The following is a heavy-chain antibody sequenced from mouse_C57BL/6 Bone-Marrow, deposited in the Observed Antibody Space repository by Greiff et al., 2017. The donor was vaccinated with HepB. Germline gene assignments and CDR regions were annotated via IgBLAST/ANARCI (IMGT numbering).Heavy chain of an antibody. J-gene: IGHJ1*03. CDR3: ARYPYYYGSSHWYFDV. V-gene: IGHV7-3*01. CDR2: IRNKANGYTT. D-gene: IGHD1-1*01. Sequence: DVKLVESGGGLVQPGGSLSLSCAASGFTFTDYYMSWVRQPPGKALEWLGFIRNKANGYTTEYSASVKGRFTISRDNSQSILYLQMNALRAEDSATYYCARYPYYYGSSHWYFDVWGTGTTVTVSS. CDR1: GFTFTDYY.